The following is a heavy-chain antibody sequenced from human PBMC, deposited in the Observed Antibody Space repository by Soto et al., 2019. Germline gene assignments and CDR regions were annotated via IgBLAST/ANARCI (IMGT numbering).Heavy chain of an antibody. V-gene: IGHV3-30-3*01. J-gene: IGHJ4*02. D-gene: IGHD7-27*01. CDR2: ISYDGTNK. CDR3: ARDPKTSGGQHWALHYFVA. CDR1: GFRFSIPP. Sequence: GGSLRLSCGASGFRFSIPPMHWVRQAPGKGPEWVALISYDGTNKFYADSVKGRFTISRDNSKSTLYLQVDSLRPEDAAVYYCARDPKTSGGQHWALHYFVAWCQET.